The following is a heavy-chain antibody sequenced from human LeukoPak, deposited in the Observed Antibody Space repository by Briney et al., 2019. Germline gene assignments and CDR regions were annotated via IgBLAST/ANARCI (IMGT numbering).Heavy chain of an antibody. V-gene: IGHV4-34*01. J-gene: IGHJ3*02. Sequence: SETLSLTCAVYGGSFSGYYWSWIRQPPGKGLEWIGEINHSGSTNYNPSLKSRVTISVDTSKNQFSLKLSSVTAADTAVYYCARDRGGSASHGFDAFDIWGQGTMVTVSS. CDR3: ARDRGGSASHGFDAFDI. CDR2: INHSGST. D-gene: IGHD3-10*01. CDR1: GGSFSGYY.